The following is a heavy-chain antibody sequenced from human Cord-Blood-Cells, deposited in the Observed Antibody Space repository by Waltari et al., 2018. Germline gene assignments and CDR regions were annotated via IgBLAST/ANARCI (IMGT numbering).Heavy chain of an antibody. J-gene: IGHJ1*01. CDR3: ARSATMVRGEYFQH. V-gene: IGHV5-51*01. D-gene: IGHD3-10*01. Sequence: EVQLVQSGAEVKKPGESLKISCKGSGYSFTSYWIGWVRQMPGKGLEWMEDIYPGDSDPRDSPSFQGQVTISADNSISTAYLQWGSLKASDTAMYYCARSATMVRGEYFQHWGQGTLVTVSS. CDR1: GYSFTSYW. CDR2: IYPGDSDP.